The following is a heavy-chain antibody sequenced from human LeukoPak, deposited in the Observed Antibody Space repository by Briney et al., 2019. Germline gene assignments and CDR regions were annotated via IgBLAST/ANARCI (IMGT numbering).Heavy chain of an antibody. Sequence: QPGRSLRLSCAASGFTFSNYGIHWVRQAPSKGLEWVAVIWYDGTNAYYADSVKGRFTISRDNSKNTLYLQMNSLRAEDTAVYYCVKSGAARLLYKVDWFDPWGQGTLVIVSS. CDR3: VKSGAARLLYKVDWFDP. CDR2: IWYDGTNA. J-gene: IGHJ5*02. D-gene: IGHD6-6*01. V-gene: IGHV3-33*06. CDR1: GFTFSNYG.